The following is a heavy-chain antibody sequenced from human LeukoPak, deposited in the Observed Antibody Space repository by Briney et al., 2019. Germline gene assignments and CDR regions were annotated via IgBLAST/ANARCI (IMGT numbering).Heavy chain of an antibody. CDR2: INPNSGGT. D-gene: IGHD2/OR15-2a*01. J-gene: IGHJ2*01. Sequence: ASVNVSFKASGYTFTSYYIHWVRQAPGQGLDWMGWINPNSGGTKYAQKFQGRVTMTRDTTISSIYMELSRLRSDDTAVFYCARDTEPYYSMTPDGYFDLWGRGTLVTDSS. CDR1: GYTFTSYY. CDR3: ARDTEPYYSMTPDGYFDL. V-gene: IGHV1-2*02.